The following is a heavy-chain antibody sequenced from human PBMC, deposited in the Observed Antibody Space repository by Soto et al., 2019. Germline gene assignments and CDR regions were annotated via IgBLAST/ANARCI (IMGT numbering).Heavy chain of an antibody. J-gene: IGHJ4*02. CDR3: AKDKGGYSSSWYYFDY. CDR1: GFTFDDYA. CDR2: ISWNSGSI. D-gene: IGHD6-13*01. Sequence: TGGSLRLSCAASGFTFDDYAMHWVRQAPGKGLEWVSGISWNSGSIGYADSVKGRFTISRDNAKNSLYLQMNSLRAEDTALYYCAKDKGGYSSSWYYFDYWGQGTLVTVSS. V-gene: IGHV3-9*01.